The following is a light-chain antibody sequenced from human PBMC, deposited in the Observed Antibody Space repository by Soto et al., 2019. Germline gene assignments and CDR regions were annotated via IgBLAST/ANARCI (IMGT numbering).Light chain of an antibody. CDR2: AAS. J-gene: IGKJ5*01. Sequence: DIQLTHSPSSVSASVGERVTLTCRASQSISNWLAWYQQKPGQAPKLLIYAASSLQNGVPSRFSGSGSGTDFTLTISSLQPEDFATYYCQQAYSLITFGQGTRLEI. CDR1: QSISNW. V-gene: IGKV1-12*01. CDR3: QQAYSLIT.